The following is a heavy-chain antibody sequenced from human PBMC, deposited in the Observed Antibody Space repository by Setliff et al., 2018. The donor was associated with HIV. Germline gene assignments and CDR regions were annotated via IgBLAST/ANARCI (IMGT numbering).Heavy chain of an antibody. D-gene: IGHD2-21*02. Sequence: SETLSLTCTVSGDSSSNDYWTWVRQPPGKGLEWIGSIHESGSTHYNPSLKSRVTISVDTSKNQFSLRLSSVTAADTAVYYCARGEFYCGTDCYWSSFDYWGQGILVTVSS. J-gene: IGHJ4*02. CDR3: ARGEFYCGTDCYWSSFDY. V-gene: IGHV4-4*08. CDR1: GDSSSNDY. CDR2: IHESGST.